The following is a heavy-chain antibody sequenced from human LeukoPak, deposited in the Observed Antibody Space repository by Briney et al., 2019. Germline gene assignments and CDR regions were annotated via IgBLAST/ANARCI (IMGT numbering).Heavy chain of an antibody. Sequence: ASVKVSCKASGYTFTGYYMHWVRQAPGQGLEWMGWINPNSGGTNYAQTYQGRVTMTRDTSISTAYMELSRLRSDDTAVYYCASLRGTTVPGFDYWGQGTLVTVSS. CDR2: INPNSGGT. CDR1: GYTFTGYY. V-gene: IGHV1-2*02. J-gene: IGHJ4*02. CDR3: ASLRGTTVPGFDY. D-gene: IGHD4-11*01.